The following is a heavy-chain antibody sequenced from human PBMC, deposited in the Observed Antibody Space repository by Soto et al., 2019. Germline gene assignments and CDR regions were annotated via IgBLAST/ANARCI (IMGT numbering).Heavy chain of an antibody. Sequence: GGSLRLSCAASGFTFSSYAMHWVRQAPGKGLEWVAVISYDGSNKYYADSVKGRFTISRDNSKNTLHLQMNSLRAEDTAVYYCARDFNYYGSGSYYPEVDYFDYWGQGTLVTVSS. V-gene: IGHV3-30-3*01. J-gene: IGHJ4*02. CDR3: ARDFNYYGSGSYYPEVDYFDY. D-gene: IGHD3-10*01. CDR1: GFTFSSYA. CDR2: ISYDGSNK.